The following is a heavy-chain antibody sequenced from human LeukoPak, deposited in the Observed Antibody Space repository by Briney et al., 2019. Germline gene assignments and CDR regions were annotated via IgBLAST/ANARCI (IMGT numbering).Heavy chain of an antibody. V-gene: IGHV3-53*04. CDR1: GFTVSTNC. J-gene: IGHJ4*02. CDR3: ARVDTVMAYYFDL. CDR2: IYSGGTT. Sequence: GGSLRLSCAASGFTVSTNCMTWVRQAPGKGLEWVSTIYSGGTTYYADSVMGRFTISRHNSRNTQYLQMNSLRAEDTAVYYCARVDTVMAYYFDLWGQGTLVTVSS. D-gene: IGHD5-18*01.